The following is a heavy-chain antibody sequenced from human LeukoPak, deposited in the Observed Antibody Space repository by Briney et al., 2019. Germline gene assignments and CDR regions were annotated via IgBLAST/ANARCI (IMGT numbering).Heavy chain of an antibody. D-gene: IGHD3-22*01. V-gene: IGHV1-18*01. CDR1: GYTFTSYG. CDR3: ARIWVDYYDSSGYDAFDI. J-gene: IGHJ3*02. CDR2: ISAYNGNT. Sequence: ASVTVSCKASGYTFTSYGISWVRQAPGQGLEWMGWISAYNGNTNYAQKLQGRVTMTTDTSTSTAYMELRSLRSDDTAVYYCARIWVDYYDSSGYDAFDIWGQGTMVTVSS.